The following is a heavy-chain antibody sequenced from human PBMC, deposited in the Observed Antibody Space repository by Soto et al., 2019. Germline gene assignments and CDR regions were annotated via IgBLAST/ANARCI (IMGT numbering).Heavy chain of an antibody. Sequence: SETLSLTCTVSGGSISTYYWNWIRQPAGKGLEWIGRIYSSGSTSYNPSLKSRVTMSVDTSKSQLSLKLSSVTAADTDVYYCAGGPVDHFDYWGQGTLVTVSS. J-gene: IGHJ4*02. CDR2: IYSSGST. CDR1: GGSISTYY. V-gene: IGHV4-4*07. CDR3: AGGPVDHFDY. D-gene: IGHD5-12*01.